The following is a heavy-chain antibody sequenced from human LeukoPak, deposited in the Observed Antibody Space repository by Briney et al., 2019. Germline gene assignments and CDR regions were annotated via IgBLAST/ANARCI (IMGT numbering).Heavy chain of an antibody. J-gene: IGHJ6*03. Sequence: PSETLSLTCTVSGGSINSYYWSWIRQPPGKGLEWIGYIYYSGSTIYNPSLKSRVTISVDTSKKQFSLKLNSVTAADTAVYYCARDPEGVTTFYRPYYYYMDVWGKGTTVTVSS. CDR2: IYYSGST. CDR1: GGSINSYY. D-gene: IGHD4-11*01. V-gene: IGHV4-59*01. CDR3: ARDPEGVTTFYRPYYYYMDV.